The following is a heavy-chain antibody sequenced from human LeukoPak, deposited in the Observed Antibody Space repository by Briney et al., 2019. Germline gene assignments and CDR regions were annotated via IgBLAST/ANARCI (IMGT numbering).Heavy chain of an antibody. Sequence: GASVKVSCKASGFTFTDYALQWVRQAPGQRLEWVGWINAGNGHTRYSQNFQGRVTITRDTSASTVYMELNSLRSEDTAVYYCARGLWFATLVGYYFDYWGQGTLVTVSS. CDR1: GFTFTDYA. CDR3: ARGLWFATLVGYYFDY. V-gene: IGHV1-3*01. CDR2: INAGNGHT. J-gene: IGHJ4*02. D-gene: IGHD3-10*01.